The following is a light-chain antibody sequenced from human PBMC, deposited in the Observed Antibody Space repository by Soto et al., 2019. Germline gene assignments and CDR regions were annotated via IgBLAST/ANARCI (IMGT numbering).Light chain of an antibody. J-gene: IGKJ1*01. Sequence: DIQMTQSPSTLSASVGDRVTITCRASQTISTLLAWYQQRPGKAPNLLIYKASSLGSGVPSRFSGSQSGTQFTRPISGLEPDDFATCFIQQYSTYPWPFCQGTQVEGK. CDR2: KAS. CDR1: QTISTL. V-gene: IGKV1-5*03. CDR3: QQYSTYPWP.